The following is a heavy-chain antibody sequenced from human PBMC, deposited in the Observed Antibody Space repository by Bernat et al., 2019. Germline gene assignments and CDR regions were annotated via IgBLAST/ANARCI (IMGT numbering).Heavy chain of an antibody. J-gene: IGHJ5*02. CDR3: GRDHIVSGVAGTFRWFDP. V-gene: IGHV4-39*07. CDR1: GGSISSNSYY. CDR2: ISYSGST. Sequence: QLQLQESGPGLVKPSETLSLTCTVSGGSISSNSYYWGWIRQPPGKGLEWIGSISYSGSTYYNPSLKSRVTISVDKAKNQFSLKLSSVAAADTAGYYWGRDHIVSGVAGTFRWFDPWGQGTLVTVSS. D-gene: IGHD6-19*01.